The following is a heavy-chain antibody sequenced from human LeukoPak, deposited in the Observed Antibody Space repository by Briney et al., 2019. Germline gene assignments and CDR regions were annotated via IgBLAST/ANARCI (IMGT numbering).Heavy chain of an antibody. Sequence: GGSLRLSCAASGFTFSSYEMNWVRQAPGKGLEWVSYISSSGSTIYYADSVKGRFTISRDNAKNSLYLQMNSLRAKDTAVYYCARQFDLYGDYDALDYWGQGTLVTVSS. CDR1: GFTFSSYE. D-gene: IGHD4-17*01. CDR3: ARQFDLYGDYDALDY. CDR2: ISSSGSTI. V-gene: IGHV3-48*03. J-gene: IGHJ4*02.